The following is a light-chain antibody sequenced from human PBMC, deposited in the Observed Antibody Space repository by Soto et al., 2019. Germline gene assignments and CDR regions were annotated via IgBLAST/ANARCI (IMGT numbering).Light chain of an antibody. J-gene: IGLJ3*02. V-gene: IGLV7-43*01. CDR3: LLYFCGAQLGV. CDR1: TGAVTSGYY. Sequence: QAVVTQEPSLTVSPGGTVTLTCASNTGAVTSGYYPNWFQQKPGQAPRARIYSTSHKPSWTPARFSGSLLGGKAALTLSGVQPEDESDYYCLLYFCGAQLGVVGGGNIVTVL. CDR2: STS.